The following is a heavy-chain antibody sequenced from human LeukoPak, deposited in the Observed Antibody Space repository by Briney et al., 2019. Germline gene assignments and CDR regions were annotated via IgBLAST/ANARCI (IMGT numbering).Heavy chain of an antibody. CDR2: INPNSGGT. Sequence: GASVKVSCKASGYTLTGYYMHWVRQAPGQGLEWMGWINPNSGGTNCAQKFQGRVTMTRDTSTSTAYMELRSLRSDDTAVYYCARDIVVVPAATNWFDPWGQGTLVTVSS. CDR1: GYTLTGYY. CDR3: ARDIVVVPAATNWFDP. J-gene: IGHJ5*02. D-gene: IGHD2-2*01. V-gene: IGHV1-2*02.